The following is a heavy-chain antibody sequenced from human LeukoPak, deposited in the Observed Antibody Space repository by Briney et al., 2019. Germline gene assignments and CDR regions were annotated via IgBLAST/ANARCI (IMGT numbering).Heavy chain of an antibody. CDR2: IYSDGTT. Sequence: GGSLRLSCAASDFTVSSNYMSLVRQAPGKGLEWVSVIYSDGTTYYADSVKGRFTISRDNSKNTLYLQMNSLRAEDTAVYYCARDHIVVERRGLGRSNYYYYGMDVWGQGTTVTVSS. V-gene: IGHV3-53*01. J-gene: IGHJ6*02. D-gene: IGHD2-2*01. CDR3: ARDHIVVERRGLGRSNYYYYGMDV. CDR1: DFTVSSNY.